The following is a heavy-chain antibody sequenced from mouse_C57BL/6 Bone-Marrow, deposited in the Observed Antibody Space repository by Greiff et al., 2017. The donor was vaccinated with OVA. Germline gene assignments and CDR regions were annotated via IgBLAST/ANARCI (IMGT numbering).Heavy chain of an antibody. J-gene: IGHJ1*03. V-gene: IGHV1-53*01. CDR1: GYTFTSYW. Sequence: QVHVKQPGTELVKPGASVKLSCKASGYTFTSYWMHWVKQRPGQGLEWIGNINPSNGGTNYNEKFKSKATLTVDKSSSTAYMQLSSLTSEDSAVYYCAREAPHWYFDVWGTGTTVTVSS. CDR3: AREAPHWYFDV. CDR2: INPSNGGT.